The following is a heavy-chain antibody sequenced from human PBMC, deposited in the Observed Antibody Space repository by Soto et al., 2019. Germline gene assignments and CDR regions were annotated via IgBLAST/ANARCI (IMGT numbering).Heavy chain of an antibody. CDR1: GGSISSSSYY. CDR3: ASTLTPKKYCSGGSCYFFADY. Sequence: SETLSLTCTVSGGSISSSSYYWGWIRQPPGKGLEWIGSIYYSGSTYYNPSLKSRVTISVDTSKNQFSLKLSSVTAADTAVYYCASTLTPKKYCSGGSCYFFADYWGQGTLVTVSS. V-gene: IGHV4-39*01. CDR2: IYYSGST. J-gene: IGHJ4*02. D-gene: IGHD2-15*01.